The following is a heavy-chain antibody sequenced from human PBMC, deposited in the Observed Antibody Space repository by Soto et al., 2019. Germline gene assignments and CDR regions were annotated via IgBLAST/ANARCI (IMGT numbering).Heavy chain of an antibody. V-gene: IGHV4-31*02. CDR1: GGSISSGGYY. CDR2: IYYSGST. J-gene: IGHJ6*02. CDR3: ARVPKYYELYGMDV. Sequence: PSETLSLTXTVSGGSISSGGYYWSWIRQHPGKGLEWIGYIYYSGSTYYNPSLKSRVTISVDTSKNQFSLKLSSVTAADTAVYYCARVPKYYELYGMDVWGQGTTVTVSS. D-gene: IGHD3-22*01.